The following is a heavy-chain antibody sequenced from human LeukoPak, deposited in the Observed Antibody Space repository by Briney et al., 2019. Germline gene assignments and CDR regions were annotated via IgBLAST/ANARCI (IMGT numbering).Heavy chain of an antibody. CDR1: GFTFSNYA. CDR3: AKEVCSSTSCYGAVYFDD. CDR2: ISGSGCST. V-gene: IGHV3-23*01. Sequence: VGSLRLSCAASGFTFSNYAMSWVRQAPGKGLEWVSAISGSGCSTYYADSVKGRFTISRDNSKNTLYLQINSLRAEDTAVYYCAKEVCSSTSCYGAVYFDDWRQGRLV. J-gene: IGHJ4*02. D-gene: IGHD2-2*01.